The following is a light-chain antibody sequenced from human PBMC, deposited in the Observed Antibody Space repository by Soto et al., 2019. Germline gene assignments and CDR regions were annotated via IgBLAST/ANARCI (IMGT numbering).Light chain of an antibody. V-gene: IGKV3-20*01. CDR1: QSVSSSY. CDR2: GAS. J-gene: IGKJ2*01. CDR3: QQYGLSPGT. Sequence: EIVLTQSPGTLSLSPGDRATLSCRASQSVSSSYLAWYQQKPGQAPRLLIYGASSRATGIPDRFSGSGSGTDFTLTISRLEPEDFAVFYCQQYGLSPGTFGQGTKLEIK.